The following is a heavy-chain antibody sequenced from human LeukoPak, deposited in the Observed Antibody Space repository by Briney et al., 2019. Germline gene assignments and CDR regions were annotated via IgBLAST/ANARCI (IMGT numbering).Heavy chain of an antibody. D-gene: IGHD4-17*01. CDR2: IYYSGST. V-gene: IGHV4-59*01. Sequence: SETLSLTCTVSGGSISSYYWSWIRQPPGKGLEWIGYIYYSGSTNYNPSLKSRVTISVDTSKNQFSLKLSSVTAADTAVYYCARVDSAVTTRYNWFDPWGQGTLVTVSS. J-gene: IGHJ5*02. CDR1: GGSISSYY. CDR3: ARVDSAVTTRYNWFDP.